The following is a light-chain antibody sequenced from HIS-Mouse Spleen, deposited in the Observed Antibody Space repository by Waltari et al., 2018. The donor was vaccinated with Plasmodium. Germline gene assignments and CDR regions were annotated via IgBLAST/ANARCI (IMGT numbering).Light chain of an antibody. Sequence: SYELTQPPSVSVSPGQTARITCSGDALPKKYAYWYQQKSGQAPVLVIYEDSKRPPGMPERFSGARSGTMATLTISGAQVGDEADYYCYSTDSSGNHRVFGGGTKLTVL. J-gene: IGLJ3*02. CDR1: ALPKKY. V-gene: IGLV3-10*01. CDR2: EDS. CDR3: YSTDSSGNHRV.